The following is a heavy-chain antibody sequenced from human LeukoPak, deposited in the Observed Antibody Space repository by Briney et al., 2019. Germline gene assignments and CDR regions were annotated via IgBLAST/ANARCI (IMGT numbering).Heavy chain of an antibody. J-gene: IGHJ6*02. Sequence: GGSLRLSCAASGFTVNNNYMSWVRQAPGKGLECVSVIYSGGSTKYADSVKGRFIVSRHNSENTLYLQLSSLRPEDTAVYYCTKVVSGGGNFVMDVWGQGTTVTV. D-gene: IGHD2-15*01. CDR3: TKVVSGGGNFVMDV. V-gene: IGHV3-53*04. CDR1: GFTVNNNY. CDR2: IYSGGST.